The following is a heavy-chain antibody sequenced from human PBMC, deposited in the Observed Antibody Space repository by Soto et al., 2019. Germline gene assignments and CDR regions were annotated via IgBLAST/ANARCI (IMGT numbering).Heavy chain of an antibody. CDR2: ISYDGSNK. CDR3: ARDGYCTNGVCPLGAFDI. J-gene: IGHJ3*02. CDR1: GLPFSSYA. D-gene: IGHD2-8*01. V-gene: IGHV3-30-3*01. Sequence: GGSLTLSCAASGLPFSSYAMHWVRQAPGKGLEWVAVISYDGSNKYYADSVKGRFTISRDNSKNTLYLQMNSLRAEDTAVYYCARDGYCTNGVCPLGAFDIWGQGTMVTVSS.